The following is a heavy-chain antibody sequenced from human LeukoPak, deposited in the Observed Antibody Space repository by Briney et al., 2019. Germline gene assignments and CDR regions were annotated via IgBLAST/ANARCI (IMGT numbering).Heavy chain of an antibody. V-gene: IGHV3-9*01. J-gene: IGHJ5*02. CDR3: ARGPQRNYYGSAT. Sequence: GRSLRLSCAASGFTFDDYAMHWVRQAPGKGLEWVSGISWNSGSIGYADSVKGRFTISRDNAKNSLYLQMNSLRAEDTAVYYCARGPQRNYYGSATWGQGTLVTVSS. CDR2: ISWNSGSI. CDR1: GFTFDDYA. D-gene: IGHD3-10*01.